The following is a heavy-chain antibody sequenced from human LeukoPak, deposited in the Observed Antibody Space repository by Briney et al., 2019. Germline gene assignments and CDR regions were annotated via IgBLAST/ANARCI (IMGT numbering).Heavy chain of an antibody. D-gene: IGHD3-9*01. Sequence: GGSLRLSCAASGFTFSSYWMHWVRQAPGKGLVWVSRINSDGSSTSYADSVKGRFTISRDNAKNTLYLQMNGLRADDTAVYYCARGTGYRVFDYWGQGTLVTVSS. CDR3: ARGTGYRVFDY. CDR1: GFTFSSYW. V-gene: IGHV3-74*01. CDR2: INSDGSST. J-gene: IGHJ4*02.